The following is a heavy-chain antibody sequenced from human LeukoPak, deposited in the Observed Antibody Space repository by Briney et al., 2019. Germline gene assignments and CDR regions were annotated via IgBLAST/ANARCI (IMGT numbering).Heavy chain of an antibody. CDR2: IYYSGST. CDR1: GGSISSGDYY. CDR3: ARYCSGGSCFYGMDV. Sequence: PSETLSLTCTVSGGSISSGDYYWSWIRQPPGKGLEWIGYIYYSGSTNNNPSLKSRVTISVDTSKNQFSLELSSVTAADTAVYYCARYCSGGSCFYGMDVWGQGTTVTVSS. V-gene: IGHV4-30-4*01. J-gene: IGHJ6*02. D-gene: IGHD2-15*01.